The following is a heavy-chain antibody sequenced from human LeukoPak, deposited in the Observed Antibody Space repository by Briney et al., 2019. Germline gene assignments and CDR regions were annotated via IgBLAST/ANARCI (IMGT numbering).Heavy chain of an antibody. J-gene: IGHJ5*01. V-gene: IGHV1-2*02. CDR1: GYTFTGYY. Sequence: ASVKVSCKASGYTFTGYYMHWVRQAPGQGLEWMGWINPKSGGTFFAQKFQGRVTLTRDTSSSTGYMELSRLRYDDTAIYYCARDPMVRGENWFDSWGQGTLVTVSS. D-gene: IGHD3-10*01. CDR2: INPKSGGT. CDR3: ARDPMVRGENWFDS.